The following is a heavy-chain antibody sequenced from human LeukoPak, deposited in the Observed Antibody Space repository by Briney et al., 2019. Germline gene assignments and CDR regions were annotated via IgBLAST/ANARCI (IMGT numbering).Heavy chain of an antibody. CDR2: INNSGGFT. CDR1: GFTFTSDT. D-gene: IGHD6-6*01. J-gene: IGHJ4*02. CDR3: ATDLYSSSTDY. V-gene: IGHV3-23*01. Sequence: GGSLRLSCAASGFTFTSDTMTWVRQAPGKGLEWISVINNSGGFTYYANSVKGRFTISRDNSKNTLYLQMNGLRAEDTAIYYCATDLYSSSTDYWGQGILVTVS.